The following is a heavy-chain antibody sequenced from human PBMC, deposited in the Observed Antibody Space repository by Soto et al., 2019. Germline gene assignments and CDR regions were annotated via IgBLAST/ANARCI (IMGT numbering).Heavy chain of an antibody. CDR1: GFTVSSNY. Sequence: GGSLRLSCAASGFTVSSNYMSWVRQAPGKGLEWVSVIYSGGSTYYADSVKGRFTISRDNSKNTLYLQMNSLRAEDTAVYYCASDYDILTGFEAFDIWGQGTMVTVSS. CDR2: IYSGGST. CDR3: ASDYDILTGFEAFDI. D-gene: IGHD3-9*01. J-gene: IGHJ3*02. V-gene: IGHV3-66*01.